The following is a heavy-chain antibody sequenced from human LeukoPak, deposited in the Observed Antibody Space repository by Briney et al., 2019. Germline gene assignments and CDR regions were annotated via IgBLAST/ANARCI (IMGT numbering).Heavy chain of an antibody. J-gene: IGHJ4*02. V-gene: IGHV3-21*04. Sequence: GGSLRLSCAASGFTFSSYSMNWVRQAPGKGLEWVSSISSSSSYIYYADSVKGRFTISRDNAKNSLYLQMNSLRAGDTAVYYCAKDRLGAILYLDYWGQGTLVTVSS. CDR2: ISSSSSYI. CDR3: AKDRLGAILYLDY. CDR1: GFTFSSYS. D-gene: IGHD1-26*01.